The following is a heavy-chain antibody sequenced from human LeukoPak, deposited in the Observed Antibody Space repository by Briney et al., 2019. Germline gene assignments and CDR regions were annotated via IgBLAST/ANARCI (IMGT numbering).Heavy chain of an antibody. CDR2: IYSSWTT. CDR1: GGSLHRSF. Sequence: WETLSLTCIVSGGSLHRSFWIWVRRPPGKGLQWIGRIYSSWTTDYSPSLKSRLTISIDTSMNQFSLRLASVTAADTAVYYCGRRPAVDGHIANWGQGILVPVSS. D-gene: IGHD2-21*01. CDR3: GRRPAVDGHIAN. J-gene: IGHJ4*02. V-gene: IGHV4-59*01.